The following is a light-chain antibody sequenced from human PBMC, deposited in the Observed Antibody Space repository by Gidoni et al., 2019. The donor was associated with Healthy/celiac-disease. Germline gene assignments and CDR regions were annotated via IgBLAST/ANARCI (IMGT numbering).Light chain of an antibody. CDR2: KDS. Sequence: SYELTKPPPVSVSPGQTARITCSGDALPKQYAYWYQQKPGQAPVLVIYKDSERPSGIPERFSGSSSGTTVTLTISGVQAEDEADYYCQSADSSGTYRVFGGGTKLTVL. CDR1: ALPKQY. CDR3: QSADSSGTYRV. J-gene: IGLJ2*01. V-gene: IGLV3-25*03.